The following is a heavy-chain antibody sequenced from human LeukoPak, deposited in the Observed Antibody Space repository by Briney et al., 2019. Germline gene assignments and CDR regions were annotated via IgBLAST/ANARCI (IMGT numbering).Heavy chain of an antibody. CDR1: GFIFSSRW. V-gene: IGHV3-7*01. Sequence: PGGSLRLSCATSGFIFSSRWMSWVRQAPGKGLEWVAHIRQDGIEKQYLGSVRGRFTISRDSTKNSMYLQMDRLRDEDTAVYYCARAGRSFYGGSSDYWGQGTLVTVSS. CDR3: ARAGRSFYGGSSDY. D-gene: IGHD4-23*01. J-gene: IGHJ4*02. CDR2: IRQDGIEK.